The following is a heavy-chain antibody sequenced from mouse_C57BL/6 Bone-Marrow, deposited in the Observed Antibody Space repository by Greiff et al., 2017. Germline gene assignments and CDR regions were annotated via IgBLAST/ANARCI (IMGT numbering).Heavy chain of an antibody. Sequence: QVQLQQPGAELVKPGASVKMSCKASGYTFTSYWITWVKQRPGQGLEWIGDIYPTSGRTNYNEKFKSKAILTVDTSSNTAYMQLRGLTSEDSAVFYCARSGPLGRSFDYWGQGTTLTVSS. J-gene: IGHJ2*01. CDR3: ARSGPLGRSFDY. CDR2: IYPTSGRT. CDR1: GYTFTSYW. D-gene: IGHD4-1*01. V-gene: IGHV1-55*01.